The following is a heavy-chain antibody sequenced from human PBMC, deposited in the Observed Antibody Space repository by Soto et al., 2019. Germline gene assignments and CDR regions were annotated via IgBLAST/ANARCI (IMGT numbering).Heavy chain of an antibody. CDR1: GYSFTSYW. CDR2: IDPSDSYT. D-gene: IGHD1-1*01. V-gene: IGHV5-10-1*01. CDR3: ARHVVGGRGWVEEPL. Sequence: EVQLVQSGAEVKKPGESLRISCKGSGYSFTSYWISWVRQMPGKGLEWMGRIDPSDSYTNYSPSFHVHVTISADKSISTGSLHLSSLKAWETGTYYCARHVVGGRGWVEEPLWGQGTLVIVSS. J-gene: IGHJ4*02.